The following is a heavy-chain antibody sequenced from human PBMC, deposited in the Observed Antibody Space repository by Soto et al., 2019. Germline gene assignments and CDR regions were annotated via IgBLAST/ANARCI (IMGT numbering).Heavy chain of an antibody. J-gene: IGHJ4*03. Sequence: LGESLKISCKGSGYSFTSYWIGWVRQMPGEGLEWMGIMYPGDSDTRYSPSFQGQVTISADKSISTAYLQWSSLKASDTAMYYCARGNRNYYDSSGSFDYWGQGTMVTVSS. CDR3: ARGNRNYYDSSGSFDY. D-gene: IGHD3-22*01. CDR1: GYSFTSYW. CDR2: MYPGDSDT. V-gene: IGHV5-51*01.